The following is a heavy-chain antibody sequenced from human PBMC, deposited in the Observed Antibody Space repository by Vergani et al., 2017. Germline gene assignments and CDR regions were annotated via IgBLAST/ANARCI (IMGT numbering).Heavy chain of an antibody. Sequence: EVQLVESGGGLVQPGRSLRLSCAASGFTFDDYAMHWVRQAPGKGLEWVSGINWNSDSIAYADSVKGRFTISRDNAKNSLYLQMNSLRAEDTALYYCAKGYCSGGSCYDYYGMDVWGQGTTVTVSS. J-gene: IGHJ6*02. CDR2: INWNSDSI. CDR1: GFTFDDYA. V-gene: IGHV3-9*01. D-gene: IGHD2-15*01. CDR3: AKGYCSGGSCYDYYGMDV.